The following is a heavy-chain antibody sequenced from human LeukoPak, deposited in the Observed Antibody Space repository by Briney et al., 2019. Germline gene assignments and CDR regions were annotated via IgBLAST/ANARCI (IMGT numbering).Heavy chain of an antibody. CDR1: GYTLAELS. Sequence: ASVKVSCKVSGYTLAELSMHWLRQVPGKGLEWMGNFDPEDGETIYAQIFQGRLTMTEDTSTDTAYMELSSLGSEDTAIYYCATDYHISWSQGTLVTVSS. CDR2: FDPEDGET. J-gene: IGHJ5*02. V-gene: IGHV1-24*01. CDR3: ATDYHIS. D-gene: IGHD2-21*01.